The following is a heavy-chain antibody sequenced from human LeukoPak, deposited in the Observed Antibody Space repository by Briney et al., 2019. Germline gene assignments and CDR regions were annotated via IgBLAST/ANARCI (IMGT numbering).Heavy chain of an antibody. CDR3: ARVTGYIVEDYFDY. CDR2: IYYSGST. CDR1: GGSISSYY. V-gene: IGHV4-59*01. J-gene: IGHJ4*02. D-gene: IGHD3-22*01. Sequence: SETLSLTCSVSGGSISSYYWSWIRHPPGEGLEWIGYIYYSGSTNYNPSLKSRVTISVDTSKNQFSLRLSSVTAADTAVYYCARVTGYIVEDYFDYWGQGTLVTVSS.